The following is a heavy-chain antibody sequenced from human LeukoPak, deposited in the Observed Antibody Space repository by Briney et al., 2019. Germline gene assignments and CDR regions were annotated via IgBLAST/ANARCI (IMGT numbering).Heavy chain of an antibody. CDR1: GYTFTRYD. J-gene: IGHJ6*02. Sequence: ASVKVSCKASGYTFTRYDINWVGQATGQGLEGIXXXXPNIGNTGYAQKSQGRVTMTRNTSISTAYMELSSLRSEDTAVYYCARFTQRSWLQTLRYYYGMDVWGQGTTVTVSS. V-gene: IGHV1-8*01. CDR2: XXPNIGNT. D-gene: IGHD5-24*01. CDR3: ARFTQRSWLQTLRYYYGMDV.